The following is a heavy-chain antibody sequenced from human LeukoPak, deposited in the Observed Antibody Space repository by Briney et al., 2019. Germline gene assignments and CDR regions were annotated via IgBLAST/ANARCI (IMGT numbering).Heavy chain of an antibody. J-gene: IGHJ4*02. CDR1: GFTFGSFA. CDR3: ARSRRRELLGTYFDY. CDR2: ISYDGNNK. Sequence: GGSLRLSCAASGFTFGSFAIHWVRQAPGKGLEWVAVISYDGNNKYYADSVKGRFTISRDNSKNTLYLQMNSLRPEDTAVYYCARSRRRELLGTYFDYWGQGTLVTVSS. D-gene: IGHD1-26*01. V-gene: IGHV3-30*04.